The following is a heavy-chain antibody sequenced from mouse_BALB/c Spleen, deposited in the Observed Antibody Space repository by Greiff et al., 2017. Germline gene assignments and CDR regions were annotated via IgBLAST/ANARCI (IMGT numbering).Heavy chain of an antibody. CDR3: ARGYDYDSAMDY. V-gene: IGHV7-1*02. Sequence: EVKVVESGGGLVQPGGSLRLSCATSGFTFSDFYMEWVRQPPGKRLEWIAASRNKANDYTTEYSASVKGRFIVSRDTSQSILYLQMNALRAEDTAIYYCARGYDYDSAMDYWGQGTSVTVSS. D-gene: IGHD2-4*01. CDR2: SRNKANDYTT. J-gene: IGHJ4*01. CDR1: GFTFSDFY.